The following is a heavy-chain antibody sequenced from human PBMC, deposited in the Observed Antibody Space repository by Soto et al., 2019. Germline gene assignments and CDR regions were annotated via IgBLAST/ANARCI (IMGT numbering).Heavy chain of an antibody. CDR2: INPNSGGT. Sequence: ASVKVSCKASGYTFTGYYMHWVRQAPGPGLEWMGWINPNSGGTNYAQKFQGWVTMTRDTSISTAYMELSRLRSDDTAVYYCARALSERDYGDYMTDAFDIWGQGTMVTVS. J-gene: IGHJ3*02. CDR1: GYTFTGYY. D-gene: IGHD4-17*01. CDR3: ARALSERDYGDYMTDAFDI. V-gene: IGHV1-2*04.